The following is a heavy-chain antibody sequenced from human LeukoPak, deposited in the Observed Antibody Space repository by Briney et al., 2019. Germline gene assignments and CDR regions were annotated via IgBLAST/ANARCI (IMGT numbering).Heavy chain of an antibody. Sequence: PSETLSLTCTVSGYSISSGYYWGWIRQPPGKGLEWIGSIYHSGSTYYNPSLKSRVTISVDTSKNQFSLKLSSVTAADTAVYYCARVKRVGAALDYWGQGTLVTVSS. D-gene: IGHD1-26*01. V-gene: IGHV4-38-2*02. J-gene: IGHJ4*02. CDR2: IYHSGST. CDR3: ARVKRVGAALDY. CDR1: GYSISSGYY.